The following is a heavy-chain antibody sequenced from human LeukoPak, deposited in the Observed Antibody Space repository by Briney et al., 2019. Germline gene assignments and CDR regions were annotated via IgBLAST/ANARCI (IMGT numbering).Heavy chain of an antibody. CDR1: GFTFSSYG. V-gene: IGHV3-30*02. CDR2: IRYDGSNK. CDR3: AKNGYDFRGVADY. D-gene: IGHD3-3*01. Sequence: GRSLRLSCAASGFTFSSYGMHWVRQAPGKGLEWVAFIRYDGSNKYYADSVKGRFTISRDNSKNTLYLQMNSLRAEDTAVYYCAKNGYDFRGVADYWGQGTLVTVSS. J-gene: IGHJ4*02.